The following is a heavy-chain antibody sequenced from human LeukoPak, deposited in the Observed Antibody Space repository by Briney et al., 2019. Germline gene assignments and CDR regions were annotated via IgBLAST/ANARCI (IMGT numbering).Heavy chain of an antibody. CDR3: ARAYAGGIFDS. CDR2: IKEGGSEN. D-gene: IGHD3-16*01. Sequence: GGSLRLSCVASGFTFSDYWMSWVRQAPGKGLEWVANIKEGGSENYYVDSVRGRFTISRDNAKNSLYLQMNSLRAEDTAMYYCARAYAGGIFDSWGQGTLVTVSS. J-gene: IGHJ4*02. CDR1: GFTFSDYW. V-gene: IGHV3-7*04.